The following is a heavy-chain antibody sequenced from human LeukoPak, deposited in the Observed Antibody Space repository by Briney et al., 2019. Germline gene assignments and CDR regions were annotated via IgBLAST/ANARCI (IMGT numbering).Heavy chain of an antibody. D-gene: IGHD2-2*01. V-gene: IGHV3-7*03. J-gene: IGHJ1*01. CDR1: GFTFSSDW. CDR2: INQDGSEK. CDR3: AKDEGVGFSIVVVPAAIFFQH. Sequence: GGSLRLSCAASGFTFSSDWMNWVRQAPGKGLEWVANINQDGSEKYYVDSVKGRFTISRDNAKNSLYLQMNSLRAEDTAVYYCAKDEGVGFSIVVVPAAIFFQHWGQGTLVTVSS.